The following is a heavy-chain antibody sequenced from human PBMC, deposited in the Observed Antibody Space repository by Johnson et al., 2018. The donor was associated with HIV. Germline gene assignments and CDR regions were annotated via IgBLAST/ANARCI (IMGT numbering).Heavy chain of an antibody. D-gene: IGHD3-16*01. CDR1: GFTFGDYG. Sequence: VQLVESGGSMVRPGGSLRLSCVASGFTFGDYGMSWVRQAPGKGLEWVSGINWNGGSTDYADSVKGRFTISRDNANNSLYLQMNSLRAEDTALYYCAKYYYDYVWGSDAFDIWGQ. CDR2: INWNGGST. J-gene: IGHJ3*02. V-gene: IGHV3-20*04. CDR3: AKYYYDYVWGSDAFDI.